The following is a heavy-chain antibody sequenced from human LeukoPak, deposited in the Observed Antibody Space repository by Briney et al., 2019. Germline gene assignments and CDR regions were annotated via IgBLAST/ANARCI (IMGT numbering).Heavy chain of an antibody. CDR2: IYYSGST. J-gene: IGHJ4*02. Sequence: SETLSLTCTVSGGSISSSSYYWGWIRQPPGKGLEWIGSIYYSGSTYYNPSLKSRVTISVDTSKNQFSLKLSSVTAADTAVYYCARHGLGGGSYYFDYWGQGTLVTVSS. CDR1: GGSISSSSYY. V-gene: IGHV4-39*01. D-gene: IGHD1-26*01. CDR3: ARHGLGGGSYYFDY.